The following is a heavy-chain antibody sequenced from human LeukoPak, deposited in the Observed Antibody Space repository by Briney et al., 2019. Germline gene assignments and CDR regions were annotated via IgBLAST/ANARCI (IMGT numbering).Heavy chain of an antibody. CDR1: GFTFNAYS. V-gene: IGHV3-21*01. D-gene: IGHD1-26*01. CDR2: ISSGSSYI. Sequence: GGSLRLSCAASGFTFNAYSVNWVRQAPGKGLEWVSSISSGSSYIFYADSMKGRFTISRDNAKTSLYLQMNSLRAEDTAVYYCARQVGVDDAFDIWGQGTKVTVSS. CDR3: ARQVGVDDAFDI. J-gene: IGHJ3*02.